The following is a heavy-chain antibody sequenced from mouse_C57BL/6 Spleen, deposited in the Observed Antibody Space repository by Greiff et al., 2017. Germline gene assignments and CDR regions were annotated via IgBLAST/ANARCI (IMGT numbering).Heavy chain of an antibody. J-gene: IGHJ2*01. Sequence: VQLKQSGPELVKPGASVKIPCKASGYTFTDYNMDWVKQSHGKSLEWIGDINPNNGGTIYNQKFKGKATLTVDKSSSTAYMELRSLTSEDTAVYYCARWGDSSGYVFDYWGQGTTLTVSS. CDR1: GYTFTDYN. CDR2: INPNNGGT. V-gene: IGHV1-18*01. CDR3: ARWGDSSGYVFDY. D-gene: IGHD3-2*02.